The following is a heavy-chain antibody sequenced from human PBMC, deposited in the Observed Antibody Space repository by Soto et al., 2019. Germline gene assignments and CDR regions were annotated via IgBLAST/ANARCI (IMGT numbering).Heavy chain of an antibody. Sequence: GGSLRLSCAASGFTFTNYEMNWVRQAPGKGLEWISYISSSGKTISYADSVKGRFTISRDNAKNSLYLQMNSLRAEDTAVYYCARARGVDYWGQGTQVTVSS. D-gene: IGHD3-16*01. CDR1: GFTFTNYE. V-gene: IGHV3-48*03. CDR2: ISSSGKTI. J-gene: IGHJ4*02. CDR3: ARARGVDY.